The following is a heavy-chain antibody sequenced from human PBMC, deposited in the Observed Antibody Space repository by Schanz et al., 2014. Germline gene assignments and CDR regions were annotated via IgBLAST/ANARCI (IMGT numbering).Heavy chain of an antibody. V-gene: IGHV3-7*03. CDR1: GFTFSDHW. J-gene: IGHJ6*02. CDR3: AKNWKGHHITGRPGWSDGMDV. D-gene: IGHD6-6*01. CDR2: IRQDGGLR. Sequence: VQLVESGGALVQPGGSLRLSCSASGFTFSDHWMSWVRQAPGKGLEWVANIRQDGGLRYYVDSVKGRFTISRDNAKNLVYLQMNSLRAEDTAEYYCAKNWKGHHITGRPGWSDGMDVWGQGTTVTVSS.